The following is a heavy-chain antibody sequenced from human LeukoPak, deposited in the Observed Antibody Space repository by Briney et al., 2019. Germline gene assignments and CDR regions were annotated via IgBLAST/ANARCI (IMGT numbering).Heavy chain of an antibody. CDR1: GFTFSSYG. D-gene: IGHD6-19*01. Sequence: GGSLRLSCAASGFTFSSYGMHWVRQAPGKGLEWVAVIWYDGSNKYYADSVKGRFTISRDHSKNTLYLQMNSLRAEDTAVYYCAKADKWLVPASWGQGTLVTVSS. V-gene: IGHV3-33*06. CDR3: AKADKWLVPAS. CDR2: IWYDGSNK. J-gene: IGHJ5*02.